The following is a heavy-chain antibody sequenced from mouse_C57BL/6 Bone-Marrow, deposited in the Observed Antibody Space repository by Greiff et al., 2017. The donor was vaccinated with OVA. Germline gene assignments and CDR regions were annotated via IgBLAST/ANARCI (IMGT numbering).Heavy chain of an antibody. CDR2: IRNKPNGSTT. Sequence: EVQLVESGGGLVQPGDSLSLSCAASGFTFTNYYMSWVRQPPGKALEWLAFIRNKPNGSTTEYSASVKGRLTIFRATSPSILYLQMHALRAEDSATDYCRRYRGREAVDYFAYWGQGTAVTVSA. D-gene: IGHD3-3*01. CDR1: GFTFTNYY. V-gene: IGHV7-3*01. J-gene: IGHJ2*01. CDR3: RRYRGREAVDYFAY.